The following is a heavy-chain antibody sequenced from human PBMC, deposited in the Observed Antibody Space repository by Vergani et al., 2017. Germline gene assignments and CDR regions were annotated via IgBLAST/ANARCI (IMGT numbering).Heavy chain of an antibody. CDR1: GGTFSSYA. J-gene: IGHJ6*02. D-gene: IGHD2-21*02. Sequence: QVQLVQSGAEVKKPGSSVKVSCKASGGTFSSYAISWVRQAPGQGLEWMGRIIPTFGTANYAQKFQGRVTITAEESTSTAYMELSSLRSEDTAVYYCARDMDCGGDCPGGYYYYGMDVWGQGTTVTVSS. CDR2: IIPTFGTA. V-gene: IGHV1-69*18. CDR3: ARDMDCGGDCPGGYYYYGMDV.